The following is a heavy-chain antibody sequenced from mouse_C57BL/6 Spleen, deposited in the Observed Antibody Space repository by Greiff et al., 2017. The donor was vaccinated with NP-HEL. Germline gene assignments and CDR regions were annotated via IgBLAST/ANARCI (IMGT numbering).Heavy chain of an antibody. CDR2: IYPGSGST. CDR3: ARVGYDGSSYAY. Sequence: VQLQQSGAELVKPGASVKMSCKASGYTFTSYWITWVKQRPGQGLEWIGDIYPGSGSTNYTEKFKSKATLTVDTSSSTAYMQLSSLTSEDSAVYYWARVGYDGSSYAYWGQGTLVTVSA. D-gene: IGHD1-1*01. V-gene: IGHV1-55*01. CDR1: GYTFTSYW. J-gene: IGHJ3*01.